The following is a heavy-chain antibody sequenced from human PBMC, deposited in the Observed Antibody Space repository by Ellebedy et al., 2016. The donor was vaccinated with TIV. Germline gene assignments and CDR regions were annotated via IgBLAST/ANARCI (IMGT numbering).Heavy chain of an antibody. CDR3: ARDLSCYGDYIVLDGFDI. Sequence: MPSETLSLTCTVSGGSISSYYWSRIRQPAGKGLEWIGYMHYSGNSNFNPFLKSRVSISVDTSENHFSFKLSSVTAADTGVYYCARDLSCYGDYIVLDGFDIWGQGTMVTDSS. J-gene: IGHJ3*02. V-gene: IGHV4-59*01. CDR1: GGSISSYY. D-gene: IGHD4-17*01. CDR2: MHYSGNS.